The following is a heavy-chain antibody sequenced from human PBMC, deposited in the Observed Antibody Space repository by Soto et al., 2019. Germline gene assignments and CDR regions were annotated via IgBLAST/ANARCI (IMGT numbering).Heavy chain of an antibody. V-gene: IGHV3-30*18. CDR2: ISYDGSNK. J-gene: IGHJ4*02. Sequence: QMQLMESGGSVVQPGWSLRLSCAASGFTFSRHDMHWVRKAPGKGLEWVALISYDGSNKFYADSVKGRFTISRDNSKNTLYLQMNSLRAEDTAVYYCAKDADYDSTKLDYWGQGTLVTVSS. CDR3: AKDADYDSTKLDY. CDR1: GFTFSRHD. D-gene: IGHD3-22*01.